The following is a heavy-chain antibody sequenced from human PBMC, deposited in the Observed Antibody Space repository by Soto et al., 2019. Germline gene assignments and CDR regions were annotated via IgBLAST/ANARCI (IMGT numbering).Heavy chain of an antibody. CDR2: IYYSGST. Sequence: LSLTCAVYGGSFSGYYWSWIRQHPGKGLEWIGYIYYSGSTYYNPSLKSRVTISVDTSKNQFSLKLSSVTAADTAVYYCASHPYDYYYYYGMDVWGQGTTVTVSS. CDR1: GGSFSGYY. D-gene: IGHD4-17*01. V-gene: IGHV4-31*11. CDR3: ASHPYDYYYYYGMDV. J-gene: IGHJ6*02.